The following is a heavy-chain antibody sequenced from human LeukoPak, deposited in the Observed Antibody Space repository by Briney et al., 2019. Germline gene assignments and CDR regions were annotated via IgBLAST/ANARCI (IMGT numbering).Heavy chain of an antibody. V-gene: IGHV3-53*01. Sequence: PGGSLRLSCAASGFTVSSNYMSWVRQAPGKGLEWVSVIYSGGSTYYADSVKGRFTISRDNSKNTLYLQMNSLRAEDTAVYYCARDRSSSCGFDPWGQGTLVTVSS. D-gene: IGHD6-13*01. J-gene: IGHJ5*02. CDR2: IYSGGST. CDR3: ARDRSSSCGFDP. CDR1: GFTVSSNY.